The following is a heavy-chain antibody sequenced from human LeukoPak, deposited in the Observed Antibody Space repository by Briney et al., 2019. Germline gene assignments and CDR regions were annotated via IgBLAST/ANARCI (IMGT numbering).Heavy chain of an antibody. J-gene: IGHJ2*01. V-gene: IGHV5-51*01. CDR1: GYSFTXXX. Sequence: GESLQISCKGSGYSFTXXXIGWVXXMPGKXXXXXXXXXXXXXXXRYXPSFQGXXXISXXKSISTAYLQXSSLKASDTAMYYCAXLPXXXKDIVLMVYNWYFDLWGRGTLVTVSS. D-gene: IGHD2-8*01. CDR2: XXXXXXXX. CDR3: AXLPXXXKDIVLMVYNWYFDL.